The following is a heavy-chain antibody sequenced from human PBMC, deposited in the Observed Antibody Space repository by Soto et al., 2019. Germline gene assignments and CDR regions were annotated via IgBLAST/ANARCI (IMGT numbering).Heavy chain of an antibody. J-gene: IGHJ4*02. D-gene: IGHD3-22*01. V-gene: IGHV4-38-2*01. CDR2: IYQGGAT. CDR1: GYSISSGYY. Sequence: SETLSLTCAVSGYSISSGYYWGWILQPPGKGLEWIGSIYQGGATYHNPSLKSRVTISIDTSKNQFSLELRSVTAADTAVYYCARDGGRYGYYYDSSGYISFDYWGQGTLVTVSS. CDR3: ARDGGRYGYYYDSSGYISFDY.